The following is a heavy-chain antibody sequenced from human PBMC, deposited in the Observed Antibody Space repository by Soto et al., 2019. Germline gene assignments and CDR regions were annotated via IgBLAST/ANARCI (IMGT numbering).Heavy chain of an antibody. V-gene: IGHV1-18*01. CDR2: ISAYNGNT. CDR3: ARAFDIVVAVAATYAFDI. J-gene: IGHJ3*02. CDR1: GYTFTSYG. Sequence: QVQLVQSGAEVKKPGASVKVSCKASGYTFTSYGISWVRQAPGQGLEWMGWISAYNGNTNYAQKLQGRVTMTTDTSTSTAYMELRSLRSDDTAVYYCARAFDIVVAVAATYAFDIWGQGTMVTVSS. D-gene: IGHD2-15*01.